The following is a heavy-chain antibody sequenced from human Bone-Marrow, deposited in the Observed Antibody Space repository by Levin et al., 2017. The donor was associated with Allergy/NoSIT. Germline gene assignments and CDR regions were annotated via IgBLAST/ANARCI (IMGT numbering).Heavy chain of an antibody. D-gene: IGHD1/OR15-1a*01. CDR2: ISSSSHTT. Sequence: GESLKISCATSGFTFRDHYMSWVRQAPGKGLEWISYISSSSHTTHYADSVRGRFTISRDNDDDSLYLQLNSLRVEDTGVYFCARGTITGGGYYFDYWGQGTLVTVSS. J-gene: IGHJ4*02. V-gene: IGHV3-11*04. CDR3: ARGTITGGGYYFDY. CDR1: GFTFRDHY.